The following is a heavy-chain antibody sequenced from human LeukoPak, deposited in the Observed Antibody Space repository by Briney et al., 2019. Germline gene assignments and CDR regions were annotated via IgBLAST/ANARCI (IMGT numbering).Heavy chain of an antibody. CDR2: IYYSGST. V-gene: IGHV4-39*01. D-gene: IGHD6-19*01. Sequence: PSETLSLTCTVSGGSISSSPYYWGWLRQPPGKGLEWIGNIYYSGSTYYNPSLKTRVTISVNTSKNLFSLKLTSVAAADTAVYYCARHASVDGNWPRPLDYWGQGSLVTVSS. CDR3: ARHASVDGNWPRPLDY. CDR1: GGSISSSPYY. J-gene: IGHJ4*02.